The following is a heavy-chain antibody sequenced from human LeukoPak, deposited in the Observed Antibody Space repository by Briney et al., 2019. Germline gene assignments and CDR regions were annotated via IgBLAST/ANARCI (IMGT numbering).Heavy chain of an antibody. CDR1: GFTFSSYS. CDR3: ARGSIAVAGTEDY. D-gene: IGHD6-19*01. Sequence: GGSLRLSCAASGFTFSSYSMNWVRQAPGKGLEWVSSISSSSSYIYYADSVKGRFTISGDNAKNSLYLQMNSLRAEDTAVYYCARGSIAVAGTEDYWGQGTLVTVSS. V-gene: IGHV3-21*01. CDR2: ISSSSSYI. J-gene: IGHJ4*02.